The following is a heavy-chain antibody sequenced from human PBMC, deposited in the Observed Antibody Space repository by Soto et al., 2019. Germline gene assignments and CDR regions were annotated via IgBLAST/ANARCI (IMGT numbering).Heavy chain of an antibody. CDR2: ISSSGSTT. V-gene: IGHV3-48*03. CDR3: AREENYYEISGYAGRYFDY. J-gene: IGHJ4*02. Sequence: EVQLVESGGGSVEPGGSLRLSCEDSGFTFSSYEMSWVRQAPGKGLECIAYISSSGSTTDHADSVKGRFTVSRDNAKNSLYLEMSSLRVGDSGIYYCAREENYYEISGYAGRYFDYWGQGALVTVSS. CDR1: GFTFSSYE. D-gene: IGHD3-22*01.